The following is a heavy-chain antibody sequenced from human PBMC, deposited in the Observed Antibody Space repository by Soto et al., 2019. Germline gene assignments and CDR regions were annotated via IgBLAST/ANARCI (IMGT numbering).Heavy chain of an antibody. CDR3: ARLNYNILTGYYHFDL. CDR2: LYIDGFT. Sequence: PGGSLRLSCAASGFAVNTNYISWVRQAPGKGLEWVSVLYIDGFTDYPDSVKGRFTISRDNSKNTLDLQMNSLRAEDTAVYYCARLNYNILTGYYHFDLWGLGTLVTVSS. CDR1: GFAVNTNY. V-gene: IGHV3-53*01. J-gene: IGHJ4*02. D-gene: IGHD3-9*01.